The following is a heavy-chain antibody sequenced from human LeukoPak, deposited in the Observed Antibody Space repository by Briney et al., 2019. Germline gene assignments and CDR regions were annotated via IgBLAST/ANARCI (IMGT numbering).Heavy chain of an antibody. CDR3: AKIDSSGFNDY. J-gene: IGHJ4*02. CDR1: GFTFSSYS. Sequence: GGSLRLSCAASGFTFSSYSMNWVRQAPGKGLEWVSYISSSSGTIYYADSVKGRFTISRDNSKNTLYLQMNSLRAEDTAVYYCAKIDSSGFNDYWGQGTLVTVSS. V-gene: IGHV3-48*01. CDR2: ISSSSGTI. D-gene: IGHD6-19*01.